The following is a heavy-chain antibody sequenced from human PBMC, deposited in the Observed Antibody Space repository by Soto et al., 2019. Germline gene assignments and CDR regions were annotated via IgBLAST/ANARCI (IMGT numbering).Heavy chain of an antibody. V-gene: IGHV4-30-2*01. CDR3: AAGGGLPRYY. J-gene: IGHJ4*02. D-gene: IGHD5-12*01. CDR2: IYHSGST. CDR1: GGSISSGGYS. Sequence: QLQLQESGSGLVKPSQTLSLTCAVSGGSISSGGYSWSWIRQPPGKGLEWIGYIYHSGSTYYNPSLESRVSISVDRSRTQVSLKLSSVTAADTAVYYCAAGGGLPRYYWGQGTLVTVSS.